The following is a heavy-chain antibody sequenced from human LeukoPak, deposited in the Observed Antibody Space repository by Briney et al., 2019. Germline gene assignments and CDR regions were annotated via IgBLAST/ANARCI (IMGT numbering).Heavy chain of an antibody. Sequence: GGSLRLSCAASGFTFSNYAMSWVRQAPGTGLEWVSSLNTDGGATYYADSVKGRFTISRDNSKNTLYLQMHSLRGEDTAVYFCAKTYSSCWLGDFDYWGQGSLVTVSS. J-gene: IGHJ4*02. CDR1: GFTFSNYA. V-gene: IGHV3-23*01. CDR2: LNTDGGAT. CDR3: AKTYSSCWLGDFDY. D-gene: IGHD6-19*01.